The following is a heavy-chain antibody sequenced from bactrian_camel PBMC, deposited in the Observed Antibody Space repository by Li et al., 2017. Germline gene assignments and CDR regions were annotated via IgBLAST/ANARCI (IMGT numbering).Heavy chain of an antibody. CDR2: IYTGTKSVYGDTT. CDR1: GFNFSRHA. Sequence: DVQLVESGGGLVQPGGSLRLSCKASGFNFSRHAMGWFRQSPGKQREGVAIIYTGTKSVYGDTTYYPDSVKGRFTISKDNVKNTVFLQMNNLKPEDTAMYVCAINPDYGYCSDGAWAYTRWGQGTQVTVS. CDR3: AINPDYGYCSDGAWAYTR. J-gene: IGHJ4*01. D-gene: IGHD5*01. V-gene: IGHV3S40*01.